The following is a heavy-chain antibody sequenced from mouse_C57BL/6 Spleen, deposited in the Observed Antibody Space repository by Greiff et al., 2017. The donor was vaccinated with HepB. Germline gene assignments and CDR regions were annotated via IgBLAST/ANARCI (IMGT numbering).Heavy chain of an antibody. CDR3: ARATDCYDTEYYFDY. CDR1: GYTFTDYY. Sequence: EVQLQQSGPVLVKPGASVKMSCKASGYTFTDYYMNWVKQSHGKSLEWIGVINPYNGGTSYNQKIKGKATLTVDKSSSTAYMELNSLTSEDSAGYYCARATDCYDTEYYFDYWGHSTTLTVSS. CDR2: INPYNGGT. V-gene: IGHV1-19*01. J-gene: IGHJ2*01. D-gene: IGHD2-12*01.